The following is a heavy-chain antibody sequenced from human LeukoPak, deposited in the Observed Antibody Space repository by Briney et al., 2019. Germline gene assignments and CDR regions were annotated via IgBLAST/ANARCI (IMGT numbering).Heavy chain of an antibody. V-gene: IGHV4-39*01. Sequence: SETLSLTCTVSGGSISSSSYYWGWIRQPPGKGLEWIGSIYYSGSTYYNPSLKSRVTISVDTSKNQFSLKLSSVTAADTAVYYCALQQDYYYYMDVWGKGTTVTVSS. CDR1: GGSISSSSYY. D-gene: IGHD2-15*01. CDR2: IYYSGST. J-gene: IGHJ6*03. CDR3: ALQQDYYYYMDV.